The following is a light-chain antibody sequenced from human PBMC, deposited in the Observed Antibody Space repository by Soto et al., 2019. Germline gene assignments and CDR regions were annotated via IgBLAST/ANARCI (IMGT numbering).Light chain of an antibody. CDR2: GAS. CDR3: QQYHNSPRT. J-gene: IGKJ1*01. CDR1: QSVSSSY. Sequence: EIVLTQSPGTLSLSPGERATLSCRASQSVSSSYLAWYQQKPGQAPRLLIYGASSRATGIPDRFSGSGSGTDLTLTISRLGPEDFAVYYCQQYHNSPRTFGQGTKVDIK. V-gene: IGKV3-20*01.